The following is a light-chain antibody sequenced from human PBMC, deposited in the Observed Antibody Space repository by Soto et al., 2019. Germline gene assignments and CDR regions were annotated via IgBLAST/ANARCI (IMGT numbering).Light chain of an antibody. V-gene: IGKV3-20*01. Sequence: EIVLTQSPGTLSLSPRERATLSCRASQSVSSSYVAWYQQKPGQAPRLLIYGASSRASGIPDRFSGSGSGTDFTLTISRLEPEDFAVYYCQQYDSSPRTFGQGTKVEIK. CDR3: QQYDSSPRT. J-gene: IGKJ1*01. CDR1: QSVSSSY. CDR2: GAS.